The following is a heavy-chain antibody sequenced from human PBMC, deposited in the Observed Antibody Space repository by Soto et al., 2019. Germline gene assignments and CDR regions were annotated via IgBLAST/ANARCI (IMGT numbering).Heavy chain of an antibody. D-gene: IGHD3-3*01. CDR1: GGSISSYY. CDR3: ARLAQPVYYDFWSGKIDD. CDR2: IYYSGST. J-gene: IGHJ4*02. V-gene: IGHV4-59*08. Sequence: SETLSLTCTVSGGSISSYYWSWIRQPPGKGLEWIGYIYYSGSTNYNPSLKSRVTISVDTSKNQFSLKLSSVTAADTAVYYCARLAQPVYYDFWSGKIDDWGQGTLVTVSS.